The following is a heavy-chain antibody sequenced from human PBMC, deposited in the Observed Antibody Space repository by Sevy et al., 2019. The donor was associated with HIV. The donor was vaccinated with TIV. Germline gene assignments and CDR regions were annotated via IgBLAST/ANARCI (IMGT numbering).Heavy chain of an antibody. CDR2: FTGSGTNT. J-gene: IGHJ4*02. Sequence: GGSLRLSCAASGFTFSSYAMSWVRQAPGKGLEWVSSFTGSGTNTFYADSVKGRFTISRDNRKNTLYLQMNSLRAEDTAVYYCAKGSILVAGHFDYWGQGTLVTVS. V-gene: IGHV3-23*01. D-gene: IGHD6-19*01. CDR1: GFTFSSYA. CDR3: AKGSILVAGHFDY.